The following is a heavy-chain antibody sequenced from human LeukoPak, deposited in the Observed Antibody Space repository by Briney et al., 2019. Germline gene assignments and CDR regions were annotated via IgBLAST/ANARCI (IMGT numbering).Heavy chain of an antibody. V-gene: IGHV1-2*04. CDR2: INPNSGGT. CDR3: ARDRGQMATPDDAFDI. Sequence: ASVKVSCKASGYTFTGYYMHWVRQAPGQGLEWMGWINPNSGGTNYAQKFQGWVTMTRDTSISTAYMELSRLRSDDTAVYYCARDRGQMATPDDAFDIWGQGTMVTASS. J-gene: IGHJ3*02. CDR1: GYTFTGYY. D-gene: IGHD5-24*01.